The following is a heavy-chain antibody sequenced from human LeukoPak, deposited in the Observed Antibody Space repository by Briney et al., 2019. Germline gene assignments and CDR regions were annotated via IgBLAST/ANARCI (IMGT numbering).Heavy chain of an antibody. CDR2: INPNSGGT. Sequence: ASVKASCKASGYTFTGYYMHWVRQAPGQGLEWMGWINPNSGGTNYAQKFQGRVTMTRDTSISTAYMELSRLRSDDTAVYYCARVDPSWNWFDPWGQGTLVTVSS. V-gene: IGHV1-2*02. CDR1: GYTFTGYY. J-gene: IGHJ5*02. CDR3: ARVDPSWNWFDP.